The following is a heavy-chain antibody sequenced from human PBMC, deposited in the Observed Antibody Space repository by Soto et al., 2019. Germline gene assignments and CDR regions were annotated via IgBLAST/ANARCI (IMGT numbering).Heavy chain of an antibody. D-gene: IGHD1-1*01. V-gene: IGHV1-69*02. CDR2: IIPILGIA. Sequence: SVKVSCKASGGTFSSYTISWVRQAPGQGHEWMGKIIPILGIANYAQKFQGRVTITADKSSSTAYMELSSLRSEDTAVYYCARTLQQRDVLAPFDYWGQGTLVTVSS. J-gene: IGHJ4*02. CDR1: GGTFSSYT. CDR3: ARTLQQRDVLAPFDY.